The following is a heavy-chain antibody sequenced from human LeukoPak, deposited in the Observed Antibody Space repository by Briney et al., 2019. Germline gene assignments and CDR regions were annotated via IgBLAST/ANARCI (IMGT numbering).Heavy chain of an antibody. Sequence: PSETLSLTCTVSDDSISDYYRGWIRQPPGKGLEWIGYFYNSGRSTYNPSLKSRVTISADTSKNHFSLKLNSVTTADTAVYYCTRGAGWLIDYWGQGILVTVSA. D-gene: IGHD3-16*01. CDR3: TRGAGWLIDY. CDR1: DDSISDYY. J-gene: IGHJ4*02. CDR2: FYNSGRS. V-gene: IGHV4-59*01.